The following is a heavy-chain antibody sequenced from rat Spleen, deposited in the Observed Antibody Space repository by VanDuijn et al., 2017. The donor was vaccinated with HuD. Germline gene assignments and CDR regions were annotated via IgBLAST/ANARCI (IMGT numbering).Heavy chain of an antibody. CDR3: ARRHYGYTDYFDY. Sequence: EVQLVESGGGLVQPGRSLKLSCAASGFIFSNYYMVWVRQAPTKGLEWVASITTGGAITSYRDSVKGRFTISRDNAKSTLSLQMDSLRSEDTATYYCARRHYGYTDYFDYWGQGVMVTVSS. CDR1: GFIFSNYY. D-gene: IGHD1-9*01. J-gene: IGHJ2*01. V-gene: IGHV5-25*01. CDR2: ITTGGAIT.